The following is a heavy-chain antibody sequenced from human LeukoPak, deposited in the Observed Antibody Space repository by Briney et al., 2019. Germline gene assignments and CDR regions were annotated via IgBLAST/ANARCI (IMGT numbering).Heavy chain of an antibody. CDR1: GFTFGSYV. D-gene: IGHD7-27*01. Sequence: GGSLRLSCAASGFTFGSYVMIWVRQAPGKGLEWVSIIGTSGGDIHYADSVKGRFSISRDNSKNTLSLQMNSLRVDDTAVYYCARDPNWGSGYWGQGTLVTVSS. J-gene: IGHJ4*02. CDR2: IGTSGGDI. V-gene: IGHV3-23*01. CDR3: ARDPNWGSGY.